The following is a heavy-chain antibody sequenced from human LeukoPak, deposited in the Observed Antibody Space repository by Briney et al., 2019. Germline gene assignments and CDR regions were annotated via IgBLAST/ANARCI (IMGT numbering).Heavy chain of an antibody. CDR1: GGSFSGYY. CDR2: INHSGST. V-gene: IGHV4-34*01. J-gene: IGHJ3*02. Sequence: PSETLSLTCAVYGGSFSGYYWSWIRQPPGKGLEWIGEINHSGSTNYNPSLKSRVTISVDTSKNQFSLKLSSVTAADTAVYYCAREGYDFWARGTHDAFDIWGQGTMVTVSS. D-gene: IGHD3-3*01. CDR3: AREGYDFWARGTHDAFDI.